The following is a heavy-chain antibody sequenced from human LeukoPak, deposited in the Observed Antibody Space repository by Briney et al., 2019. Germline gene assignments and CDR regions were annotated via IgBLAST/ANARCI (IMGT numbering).Heavy chain of an antibody. J-gene: IGHJ4*02. D-gene: IGHD3-10*01. Sequence: ASVKVSCKASGYTFTSYGISWVRQAPGQGLEWMGWISAYNGNTNYAQKLQGRVTMTTDTSTSTAYMELRSLRSDDTAVYYCAREALHYYGSGSPYFHYWGQGTLVTVSS. CDR3: AREALHYYGSGSPYFHY. CDR1: GYTFTSYG. CDR2: ISAYNGNT. V-gene: IGHV1-18*01.